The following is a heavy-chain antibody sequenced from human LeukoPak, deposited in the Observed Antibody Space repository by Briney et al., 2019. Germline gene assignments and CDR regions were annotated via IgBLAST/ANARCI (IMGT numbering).Heavy chain of an antibody. D-gene: IGHD3-22*01. CDR3: ARAMRGITMIVVGYMDV. J-gene: IGHJ6*03. Sequence: GGSLRLSCAASGFTFSSYAMHWVRQAPGKGLEWVAVISYDGSNKYYADSVKGRFTISRDNSKNTLYLQMNSLRAEDTAVYYCARAMRGITMIVVGYMDVWGKGTTVTDSS. V-gene: IGHV3-30*04. CDR1: GFTFSSYA. CDR2: ISYDGSNK.